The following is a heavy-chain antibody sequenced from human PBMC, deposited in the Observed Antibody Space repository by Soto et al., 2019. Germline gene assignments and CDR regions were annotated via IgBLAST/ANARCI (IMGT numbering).Heavy chain of an antibody. J-gene: IGHJ4*01. CDR1: GYDFNTNW. CDR2: MYPGDSDT. Sequence: PGESLKISCRGSGYDFNTNWFGWVRQLPGKGLEWVGIMYPGDSDTRYNPSLQGHVTLSADVTVSTAFLQWRSLKTSDTGMYFCARLPRDCNKTSCYYADHWGHGTQVTVPQ. V-gene: IGHV5-51*01. D-gene: IGHD2-2*01. CDR3: ARLPRDCNKTSCYYADH.